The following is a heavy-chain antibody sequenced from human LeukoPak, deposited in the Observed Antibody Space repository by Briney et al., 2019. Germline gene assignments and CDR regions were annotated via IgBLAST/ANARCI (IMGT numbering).Heavy chain of an antibody. D-gene: IGHD3-9*01. CDR2: IKQDGSEK. V-gene: IGHV3-7*01. Sequence: PGGSLRLSCAASGFTFSSYWMSWVRQAPGKGLEWVANIKQDGSEKYYEDSVKGRFTISRDNAKNSLYLQMNSLRAEDTAVYYCAGQGWVYDILTGYYNGAFDYWGQGTLVTVSS. CDR3: AGQGWVYDILTGYYNGAFDY. J-gene: IGHJ4*02. CDR1: GFTFSSYW.